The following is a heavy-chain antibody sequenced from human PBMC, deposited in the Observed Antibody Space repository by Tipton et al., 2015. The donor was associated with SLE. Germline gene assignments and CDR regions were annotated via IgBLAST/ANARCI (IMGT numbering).Heavy chain of an antibody. Sequence: TLSLTCSVSADSIRRSYWSWIRQPPGKGLEWIGYIYYTGDTNYNPSLKSRVTISADTSKNQISLMLSSVTAADTGVYYCVKSVVVVSPRDYYYYMDVWGKGTTVTVSS. CDR1: ADSIRRSY. CDR3: VKSVVVVSPRDYYYYMDV. D-gene: IGHD2-15*01. CDR2: IYYTGDT. J-gene: IGHJ6*03. V-gene: IGHV4-59*08.